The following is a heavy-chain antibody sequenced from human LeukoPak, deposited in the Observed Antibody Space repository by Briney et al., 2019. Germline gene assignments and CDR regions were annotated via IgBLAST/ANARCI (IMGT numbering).Heavy chain of an antibody. CDR1: GGSFSGYY. D-gene: IGHD6-13*01. Sequence: SETLSLTCAVYGGSFSGYYWSWIRQPAGKGLEWIGRIYTSGSTNYNPSLKSRVTMSVDTSKNQFSLKLSSVTAADTAVYYCARLRSIAAAGLDAFDIWGQGTMVTVSS. CDR2: IYTSGST. CDR3: ARLRSIAAAGLDAFDI. J-gene: IGHJ3*02. V-gene: IGHV4-59*10.